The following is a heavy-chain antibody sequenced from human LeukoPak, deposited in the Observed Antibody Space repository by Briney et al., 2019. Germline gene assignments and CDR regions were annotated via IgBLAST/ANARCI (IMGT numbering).Heavy chain of an antibody. J-gene: IGHJ1*01. D-gene: IGHD1-26*01. CDR1: GGSIITTNW. CDR2: VHLNGAT. V-gene: IGHV4-4*02. CDR3: TRESGAFSPFSF. Sequence: SETLSLTCGVSGGSIITTNWWSWVRQPPGKGLEWIGEVHLNGATNYNPSLESRVSMSIDKSKNQLSLKLSSVTAADTATYYRTRESGAFSPFSFWGQGTLVTVPS.